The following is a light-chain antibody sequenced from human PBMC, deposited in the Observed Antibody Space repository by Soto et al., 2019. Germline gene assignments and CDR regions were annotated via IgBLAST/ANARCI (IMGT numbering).Light chain of an antibody. CDR1: QNFDNK. V-gene: IGKV3-15*01. Sequence: EIVLTQSPATLSVSPGERATLSCRASQNFDNKLVWYQQKPGQAPSLLLSNAVTRAPGIPARFSGSGFGTEFTLTISSLQPEDFAIYYCQQYKSWWPITFGQGTRLEI. CDR2: NAV. CDR3: QQYKSWWPIT. J-gene: IGKJ5*01.